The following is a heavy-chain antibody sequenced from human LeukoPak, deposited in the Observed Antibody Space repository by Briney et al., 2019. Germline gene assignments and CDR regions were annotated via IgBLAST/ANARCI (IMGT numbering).Heavy chain of an antibody. J-gene: IGHJ3*02. D-gene: IGHD3-10*01. CDR3: AKSNGYGLVDI. CDR1: GGSFSDYY. Sequence: SSETLSLTCAVYGGSFSDYYWSWIRQPPGKGLEWIGEINHSGSTNYSPSLKSRVTISLDTSRNQFSLKLNSVTAADTAVYYCAKSNGYGLVDIWGQGTMVTVSS. CDR2: INHSGST. V-gene: IGHV4-34*01.